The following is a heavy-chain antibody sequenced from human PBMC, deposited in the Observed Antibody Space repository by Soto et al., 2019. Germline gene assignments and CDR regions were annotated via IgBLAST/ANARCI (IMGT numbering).Heavy chain of an antibody. Sequence: QVQLVQSGAEVKKPGSSVKVSCKASGGTFSSYTISWVRQAPGQGLEWMGRIIPILGIANYAQKFQGRVTITADKSTSTAYMELSSRRSEDTAVYYCARGSLTFNVAYYYGMDVWGQGSTVTVSS. CDR2: IIPILGIA. J-gene: IGHJ6*02. D-gene: IGHD2-21*01. CDR1: GGTFSSYT. V-gene: IGHV1-69*02. CDR3: ARGSLTFNVAYYYGMDV.